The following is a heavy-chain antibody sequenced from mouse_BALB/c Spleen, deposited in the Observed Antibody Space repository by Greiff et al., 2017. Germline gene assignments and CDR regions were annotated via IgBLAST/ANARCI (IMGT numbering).Heavy chain of an antibody. CDR3: ARHILYYGSSSPLAY. Sequence: EVKVVESGGGLVKPGGSLKLSCAASGFAFSSYDMSWVRQTPEKRLEWVAYISSGGGSTYYPDTVKGRFTISRDNAKNTLYLQMSSLKSEDTAMFYCARHILYYGSSSPLAYWGQKSLGTVSA. V-gene: IGHV5-12-1*01. J-gene: IGHJ3*01. CDR2: ISSGGGST. CDR1: GFAFSSYD. D-gene: IGHD1-1*01.